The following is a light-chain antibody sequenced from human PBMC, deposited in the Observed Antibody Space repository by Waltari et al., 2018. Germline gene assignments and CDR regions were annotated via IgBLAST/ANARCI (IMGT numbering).Light chain of an antibody. CDR1: NSNIGPTA. CDR3: AAWDDSVKDWK. J-gene: IGLJ2*01. Sequence: QSVVTQSPSASGTPGQTVTISCSGDNSNIGPTAVIWYKHLPGTAPTLLIYNTHQRASGVPDRFSASRSGTSASLAISGLQSDDEADYYCAAWDDSVKDWKFGGGTRLTVL. CDR2: NTH. V-gene: IGLV1-44*01.